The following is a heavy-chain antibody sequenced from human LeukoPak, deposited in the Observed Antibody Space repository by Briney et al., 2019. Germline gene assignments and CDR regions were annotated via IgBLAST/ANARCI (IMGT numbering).Heavy chain of an antibody. D-gene: IGHD2-2*01. CDR2: IIPIFGTA. V-gene: IGHV1-69*05. CDR3: ARATSCCYKFDP. Sequence: SVKVSCKASGGTFSSYDISWVRQAPGQGLEWMGGIIPIFGTANYAQKFQGRVTITTDESTSTAYMELSSLRSEDTAVYYCARATSCCYKFDPWGQGTLVTVSS. CDR1: GGTFSSYD. J-gene: IGHJ5*02.